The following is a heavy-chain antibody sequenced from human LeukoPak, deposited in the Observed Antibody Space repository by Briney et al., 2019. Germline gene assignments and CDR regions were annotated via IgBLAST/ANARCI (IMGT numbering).Heavy chain of an antibody. V-gene: IGHV3-49*03. CDR1: GFTFGDYA. Sequence: PGGSLRLSCTASGFTFGDYAMSWFRQAPGKGLEWVGFIRSKAYGGTTEYAASVKGRFTISRDDSKSIAYLQMNSLKTEDTAVYYCTRDQGEYSSSWYRYYFDYWGQGTLVTVSS. D-gene: IGHD6-13*01. CDR2: IRSKAYGGTT. J-gene: IGHJ4*02. CDR3: TRDQGEYSSSWYRYYFDY.